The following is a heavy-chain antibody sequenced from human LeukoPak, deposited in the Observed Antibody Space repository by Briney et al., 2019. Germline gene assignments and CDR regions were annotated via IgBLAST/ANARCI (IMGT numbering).Heavy chain of an antibody. CDR3: ARASSGCSN. D-gene: IGHD6-19*01. CDR1: GYTFTTYD. Sequence: ASVKVSSTTSGYTFTTYDINWVRQAPGHGLEWMGWMNPNSGNTGYAQKFPGRVTMTRDTSISTAYMELSSLRSEDTAVYYCARASSGCSNWGQGTLVTVSS. J-gene: IGHJ4*02. CDR2: MNPNSGNT. V-gene: IGHV1-8*01.